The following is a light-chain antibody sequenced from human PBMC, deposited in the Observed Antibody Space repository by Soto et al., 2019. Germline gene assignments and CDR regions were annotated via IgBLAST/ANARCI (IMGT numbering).Light chain of an antibody. J-gene: IGLJ2*01. CDR2: EVN. CDR3: SSYRDTDTLLI. Sequence: QSVLTQPASVSGSPGQSITISCTGTSSDIGSYNRVSWYQQPPGTAPKLIIYEVNNRPSGVPDRFSGSKSGNTASLTISGLQAEDEADYYCSSYRDTDTLLIFGGGTKVTVL. V-gene: IGLV2-18*02. CDR1: SSDIGSYNR.